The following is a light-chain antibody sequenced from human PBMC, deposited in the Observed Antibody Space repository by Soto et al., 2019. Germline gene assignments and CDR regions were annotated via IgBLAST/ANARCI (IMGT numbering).Light chain of an antibody. CDR2: DVT. CDR1: SSDVGAFND. V-gene: IGLV2-14*03. Sequence: QSVLTQPASVSGSPGQSISISCIGNSSDVGAFNDVSWYQHHPGKAPQLIIYDVTSRPSGVSNRFSASKSGNTASLTISGLQAEDEADYYCSSYTTRNTEVFGTGTKVTVL. CDR3: SSYTTRNTEV. J-gene: IGLJ1*01.